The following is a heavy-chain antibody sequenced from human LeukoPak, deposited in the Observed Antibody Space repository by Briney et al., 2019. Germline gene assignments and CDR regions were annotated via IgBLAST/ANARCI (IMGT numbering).Heavy chain of an antibody. CDR2: ISAYNGNT. CDR1: GYTFTSYG. V-gene: IGHV1-18*01. Sequence: ASVKVSCKASGYTFTSYGISWVRQAPGQGLEWMGWISAYNGNTNYAQKLQGRVTMTTDTSTSTAYMELSSLRSEDTAVYYCASSRGYYYDSSGGYYFDYWGQGTLVTVSS. CDR3: ASSRGYYYDSSGGYYFDY. J-gene: IGHJ4*02. D-gene: IGHD3-22*01.